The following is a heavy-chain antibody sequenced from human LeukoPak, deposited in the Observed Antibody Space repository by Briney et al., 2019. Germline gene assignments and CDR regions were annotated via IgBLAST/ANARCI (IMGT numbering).Heavy chain of an antibody. Sequence: PSETLSLTCTVSGYSISSGYYWGWIRQPPGKGLEWIGSIYHSGSTYYNPSLKSRVTISVDTSKNQLSLKLSSVTAADTAVYYCARGTTYNQYYYDSSGYYSFDYWGQGTLVTVSS. J-gene: IGHJ4*02. CDR3: ARGTTYNQYYYDSSGYYSFDY. CDR1: GYSISSGYY. D-gene: IGHD3-22*01. V-gene: IGHV4-38-2*02. CDR2: IYHSGST.